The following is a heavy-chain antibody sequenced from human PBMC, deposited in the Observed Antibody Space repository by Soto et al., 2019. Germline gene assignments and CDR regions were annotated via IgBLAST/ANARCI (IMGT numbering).Heavy chain of an antibody. Sequence: TLSLTCTVSGGSISSSSYYWGWIRQPPGKGLEWIGSIYYSGSTYYNPSLKSRVTISVDTSKNQFSLKLSSVTAADTAVYYCARPFGQGSGEIDSLCQGTLVTVSS. CDR1: GGSISSSSYY. CDR2: IYYSGST. J-gene: IGHJ4*02. D-gene: IGHD1-26*01. V-gene: IGHV4-39*01. CDR3: ARPFGQGSGEIDS.